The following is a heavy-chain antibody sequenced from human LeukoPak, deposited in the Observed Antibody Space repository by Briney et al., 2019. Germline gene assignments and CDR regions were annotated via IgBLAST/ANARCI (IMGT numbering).Heavy chain of an antibody. D-gene: IGHD2-21*02. CDR3: AKGQSRHIVVVTATYWYFDL. CDR2: ISGSGGST. Sequence: GGSLRLSCAVSGFTFSSYAMSWVRQAPGKGLEWVSAISGSGGSTYYADSVKGRFTISRDNSKNTLYLQMNSLRAEDTAVYYCAKGQSRHIVVVTATYWYFDLWGRGTLVTVSS. CDR1: GFTFSSYA. V-gene: IGHV3-23*01. J-gene: IGHJ2*01.